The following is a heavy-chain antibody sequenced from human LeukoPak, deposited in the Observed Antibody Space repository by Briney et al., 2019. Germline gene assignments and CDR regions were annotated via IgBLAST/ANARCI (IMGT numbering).Heavy chain of an antibody. CDR3: AHRRLVYDSSGYYYGASDI. D-gene: IGHD3-22*01. J-gene: IGHJ3*02. Sequence: ESGPTLVKPTQTLTLTCTFSGFSLSTSGVGVGWIRQPPGKALEWLALIYWDDDKRYSPSLKSRLTITKDTSKNQVVLTMTNMDPVDTATYYCAHRRLVYDSSGYYYGASDIWGQGTMVTVSS. V-gene: IGHV2-5*02. CDR1: GFSLSTSGVG. CDR2: IYWDDDK.